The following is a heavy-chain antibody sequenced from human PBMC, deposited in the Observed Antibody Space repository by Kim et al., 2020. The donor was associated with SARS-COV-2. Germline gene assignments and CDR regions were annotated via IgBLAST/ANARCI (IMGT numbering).Heavy chain of an antibody. J-gene: IGHJ4*02. Sequence: ASVKVSCKVSGYTLTELSMHWVRQAPGKGLEWMGGFDPEDGETIYAQKFQGSVTMTEDTSTDTAYMELSSLRSEDTAVYYCATVLPQAMVRGVIYFDYWGQGTLVTVSS. D-gene: IGHD3-10*01. CDR1: GYTLTELS. CDR2: FDPEDGET. V-gene: IGHV1-24*01. CDR3: ATVLPQAMVRGVIYFDY.